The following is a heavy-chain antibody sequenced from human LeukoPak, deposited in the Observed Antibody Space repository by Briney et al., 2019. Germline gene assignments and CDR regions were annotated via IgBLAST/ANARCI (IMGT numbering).Heavy chain of an antibody. V-gene: IGHV4-59*01. CDR3: ASSYYYGSGSYYIAFDY. CDR1: GGSISSYY. CDR2: IYYSGST. D-gene: IGHD3-10*01. J-gene: IGHJ4*02. Sequence: TSETLSLXCTVSGGSISSYYWSWIRQTPGKGLEWIGYIYYSGSTNYNPSLKSRVTISVDTSKNQFSLKLSSVTAADTAVYYCASSYYYGSGSYYIAFDYWGQGTLVTVSS.